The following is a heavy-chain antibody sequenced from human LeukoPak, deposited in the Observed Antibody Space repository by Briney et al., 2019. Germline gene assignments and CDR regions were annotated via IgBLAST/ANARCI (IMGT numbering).Heavy chain of an antibody. J-gene: IGHJ4*02. D-gene: IGHD6-19*01. CDR3: TRGADSSAWDGGEYFFDS. CDR2: VSSSGKTV. V-gene: IGHV3-48*03. Sequence: GGSLRLSCAASGFAFGNYEMEWVRQAPGKGLAWISYVSSSGKTVYYADSVKGRFTISRDNAKKTLYLQMNSLTAEDTGVYYCTRGADSSAWDGGEYFFDSWGQGALVIVSS. CDR1: GFAFGNYE.